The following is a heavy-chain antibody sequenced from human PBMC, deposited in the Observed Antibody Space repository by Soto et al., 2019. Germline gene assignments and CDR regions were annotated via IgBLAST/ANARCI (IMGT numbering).Heavy chain of an antibody. CDR3: ARASYYYESSGYYPDY. CDR2: INAGNGNA. V-gene: IGHV1-3*01. D-gene: IGHD3-22*01. CDR1: GYTFTSYA. J-gene: IGHJ4*02. Sequence: ASVKVSCKASGYTFTSYAIHWVRQAPGQRLEWMGWINAGNGNAKYSQKFQGRVTITRDTSASTAYVELSSLSSDDTAVYYCARASYYYESSGYYPDYWGQGTPVTVSS.